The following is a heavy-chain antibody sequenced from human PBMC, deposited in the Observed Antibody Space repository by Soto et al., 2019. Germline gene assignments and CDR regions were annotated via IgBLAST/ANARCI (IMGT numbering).Heavy chain of an antibody. CDR3: ARAMVTHFYYYGMDV. D-gene: IGHD3-10*01. CDR2: ISGSGGST. V-gene: IGHV3-23*01. CDR1: GFTFSSYA. Sequence: GGSLRLSCAASGFTFSSYAMSWVRQAPGKGLEWVSAISGSGGSTYYADSVKGRFTISRDNSKNTLYLQMNSLRAEDTAVYYCARAMVTHFYYYGMDVWGQGTTVTVSS. J-gene: IGHJ6*02.